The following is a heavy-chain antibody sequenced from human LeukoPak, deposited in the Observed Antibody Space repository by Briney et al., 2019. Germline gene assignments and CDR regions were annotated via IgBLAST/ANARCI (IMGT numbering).Heavy chain of an antibody. CDR3: ARVRPLYYYDSRGYLDY. CDR1: GYTFTSYG. J-gene: IGHJ4*01. CDR2: IIPILGIA. V-gene: IGHV1-69*04. Sequence: SVKVSCKASGYTFTSYGISWVRQAPGQGLEWMGRIIPILGIANYAQKFQGRVTITADKSTSTAYMELSSLRSEDTAVYYCARVRPLYYYDSRGYLDYWGQGTLVTVSS. D-gene: IGHD3-22*01.